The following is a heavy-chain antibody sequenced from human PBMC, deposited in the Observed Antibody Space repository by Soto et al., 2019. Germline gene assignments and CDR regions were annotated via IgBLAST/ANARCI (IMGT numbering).Heavy chain of an antibody. CDR2: ITNTGGDT. Sequence: PGGSLRLSCAASGFTFTSNAMSWVRQPPGKGLEWVPVITNTGGDTLYADSVKGRFTISRDNSKNTLNLQLNSLRAEDTAVYYCAKDRTIASRTFDSWGQGALVTVSS. D-gene: IGHD6-6*01. J-gene: IGHJ4*02. CDR3: AKDRTIASRTFDS. V-gene: IGHV3-23*01. CDR1: GFTFTSNA.